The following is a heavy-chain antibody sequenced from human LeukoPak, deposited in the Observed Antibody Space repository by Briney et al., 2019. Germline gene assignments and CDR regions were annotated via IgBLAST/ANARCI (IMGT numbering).Heavy chain of an antibody. J-gene: IGHJ4*02. CDR1: GFTFSSNA. V-gene: IGHV3-64D*06. CDR3: VKDRMGALTGYYIH. Sequence: GGSLRLSCSASGFTFSSNAMNWVRQAPGKGLDYVSVISSNGGSTYYADSVKGRFTISRDNSKNTLYLQMSSLRAEDTAVYYCVKDRMGALTGYYIHWGQGTLVTVSS. D-gene: IGHD3-9*01. CDR2: ISSNGGST.